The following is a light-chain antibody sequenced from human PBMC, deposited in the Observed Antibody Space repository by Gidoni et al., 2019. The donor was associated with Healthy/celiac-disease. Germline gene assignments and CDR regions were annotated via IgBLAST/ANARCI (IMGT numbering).Light chain of an antibody. Sequence: IVMTQTPATLSVSPGERATLPCRASQSVSSNLAWYQQKPGQAPRLLIYGASTRATGIPARFSGSGSGTEFTLTISSLQSEDFAVYYCQQYNNWIFTFGPGTKVDIK. V-gene: IGKV3-15*01. CDR2: GAS. CDR3: QQYNNWIFT. CDR1: QSVSSN. J-gene: IGKJ3*01.